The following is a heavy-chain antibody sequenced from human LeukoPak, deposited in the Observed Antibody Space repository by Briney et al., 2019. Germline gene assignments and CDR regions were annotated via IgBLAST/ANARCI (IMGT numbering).Heavy chain of an antibody. CDR3: ARVTYFYDSSGYFPPDY. Sequence: GGSLRLSCAASGFTFSSYAMHWVRQAPGKGLEWVAVISYDGSNEYYADSVKGRFTISRDNSKNTLYLQMNSLRAEDTAVYHCARVTYFYDSSGYFPPDYWGQGTLVTVSS. CDR2: ISYDGSNE. D-gene: IGHD3-22*01. V-gene: IGHV3-30-3*01. CDR1: GFTFSSYA. J-gene: IGHJ4*02.